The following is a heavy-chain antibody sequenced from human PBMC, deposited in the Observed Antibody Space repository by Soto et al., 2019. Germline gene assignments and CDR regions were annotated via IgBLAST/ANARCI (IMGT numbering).Heavy chain of an antibody. CDR2: IFQRGDT. D-gene: IGHD6-19*01. V-gene: IGHV4-4*02. CDR3: AYXTGWYRHDV. Sequence: QVQLQESGPGLVKPSGTLAITCAVSGDSISNSRWWTWVRQPPGKGLEWIGDIFQRGDTNYNPSPXCXVXXXXAXSXNXXXXXXTXXXXXXPAXXXXAYXTGWYRHDVWGQGTLVTVSS. J-gene: IGHJ3*01. CDR1: GDSISNSRW.